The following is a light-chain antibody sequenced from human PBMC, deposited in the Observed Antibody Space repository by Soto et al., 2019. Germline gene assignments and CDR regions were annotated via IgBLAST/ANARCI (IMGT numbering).Light chain of an antibody. Sequence: EIVLTQFPATLSLSPGDGATLSCRASQSVSSYLAWYQQKRGQAPRLLIYDSSNRATGIPARFSGSGSGTDFSLIISSLEPEDFAVYYCQQRSVWPLTFGGGTQIDIK. CDR3: QQRSVWPLT. J-gene: IGKJ4*01. V-gene: IGKV3-11*01. CDR2: DSS. CDR1: QSVSSY.